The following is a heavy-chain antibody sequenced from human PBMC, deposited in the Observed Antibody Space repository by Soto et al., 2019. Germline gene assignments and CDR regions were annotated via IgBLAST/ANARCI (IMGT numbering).Heavy chain of an antibody. CDR3: ARLVYDTRLNYMYFDF. V-gene: IGHV4-4*02. J-gene: IGHJ4*02. D-gene: IGHD2-8*01. CDR1: GVSISSGNW. Sequence: SETLSLTCAVSGVSISSGNWWTWVRQTPQRGLEYIGEIFHDGTANYYPSFERRVAISVDTSKNQFSLKLTSVTAADTAIYFCARLVYDTRLNYMYFDFWGQGALVTV. CDR2: IFHDGTA.